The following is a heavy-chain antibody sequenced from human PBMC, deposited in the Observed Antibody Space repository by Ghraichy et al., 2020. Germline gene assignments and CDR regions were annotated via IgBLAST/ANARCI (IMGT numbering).Heavy chain of an antibody. V-gene: IGHV3-11*01. CDR1: GFTFSDYY. Sequence: GESLRLSCAASGFTFSDYYMSWIRQAPGKGLEWVSYISSSGSTIYYADSVKGRFTISRDNAKNSLYLQMNSLRAEDTAVYYCAREEDSGYDRNYYYGMDVWGQGTTVTVSS. D-gene: IGHD5-12*01. CDR2: ISSSGSTI. J-gene: IGHJ6*02. CDR3: AREEDSGYDRNYYYGMDV.